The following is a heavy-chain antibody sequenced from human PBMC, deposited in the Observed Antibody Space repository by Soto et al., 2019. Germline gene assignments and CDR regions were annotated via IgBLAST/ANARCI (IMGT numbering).Heavy chain of an antibody. V-gene: IGHV1-18*01. J-gene: IGHJ2*01. CDR1: GYTFTSYG. CDR2: ISAYNGNT. CDR3: ARDRSYYDILTGYNYWYFDL. Sequence: QVQLVQSGAEVKKPGASVKVSCKASGYTFTSYGISWVRQAPGQGLEWMGWISAYNGNTNYAQKLQGRVTMTTDTSTSTACMELRSLRSDDTAVYYCARDRSYYDILTGYNYWYFDLWGRGTLVTVSS. D-gene: IGHD3-9*01.